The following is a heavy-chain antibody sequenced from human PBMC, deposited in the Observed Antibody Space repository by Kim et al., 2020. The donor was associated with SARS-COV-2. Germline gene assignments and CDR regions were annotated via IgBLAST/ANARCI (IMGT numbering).Heavy chain of an antibody. CDR3: ARVSYSSSWYYYYGMDV. J-gene: IGHJ6*02. Sequence: ASVKVSCKASGYTFTSYAMNWVRQAPGQGLEWMGWINTNTGNPTYAQGFIGRFVFSLDTSVSTAYLQISSLKAEDTAVYYCARVSYSSSWYYYYGMDVWGQGTTVTVSS. CDR2: INTNTGNP. CDR1: GYTFTSYA. D-gene: IGHD6-13*01. V-gene: IGHV7-4-1*02.